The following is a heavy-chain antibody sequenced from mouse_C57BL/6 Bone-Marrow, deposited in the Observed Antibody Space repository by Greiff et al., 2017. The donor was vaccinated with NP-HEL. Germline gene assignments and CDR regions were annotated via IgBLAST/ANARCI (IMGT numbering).Heavy chain of an antibody. D-gene: IGHD1-1*01. CDR1: GYTFTNYW. J-gene: IGHJ3*01. CDR2: IYPGGGYT. V-gene: IGHV1-63*01. Sequence: QVQLKESGAELVRPGTSVKMSCKASGYTFTNYWIGWAKQRPGHGLEWIGDIYPGGGYTNYNEKFKGKATLTADKSSSTAYMQFSSLTSEDSAIYYCARSMGSSSSFAYWGQGTLVTVSA. CDR3: ARSMGSSSSFAY.